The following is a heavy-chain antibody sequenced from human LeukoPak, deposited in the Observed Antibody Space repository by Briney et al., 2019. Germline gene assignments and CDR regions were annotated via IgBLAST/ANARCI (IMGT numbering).Heavy chain of an antibody. J-gene: IGHJ4*02. CDR3: ARKQGGTMYDV. V-gene: IGHV4-39*07. Sequence: SETLSLTCIVPGGSISSSNYYWAWIPQPPGKGLEWIGTFYSGGSAYYNPSLTSRVSISKDTSDNQFSLRLYSVTAADTAVYYCARKQGGTMYDVWGQGTQVTVSS. CDR2: FYSGGSA. CDR1: GGSISSSNYY. D-gene: IGHD1-7*01.